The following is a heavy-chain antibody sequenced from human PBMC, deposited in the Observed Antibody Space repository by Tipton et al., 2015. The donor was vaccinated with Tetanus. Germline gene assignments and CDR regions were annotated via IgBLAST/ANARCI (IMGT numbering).Heavy chain of an antibody. J-gene: IGHJ6*02. Sequence: SLRLSCAASGFPFTTYGMNWVRLAPGKGLEWVAVITGSGVGTYYSDSVKGRFTVSRDHAKNTVFLQMNSLRAEDTAVYFCARRSLTNYGLDVWGQGTPVTVSS. CDR2: ITGSGVGT. CDR1: GFPFTTYG. D-gene: IGHD1-1*01. V-gene: IGHV3-23*01. CDR3: ARRSLTNYGLDV.